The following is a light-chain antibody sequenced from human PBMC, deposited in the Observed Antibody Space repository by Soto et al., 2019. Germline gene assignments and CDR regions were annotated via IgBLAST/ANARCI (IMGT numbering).Light chain of an antibody. CDR1: SSDVGGYDY. Sequence: QSALTQPPSASGSPGQSVTISCTGTSSDVGGYDYVSWYQQHPGKAPKLMIYEVRDRPSGVPDRFSGSKSGNTASLTDSGLQAEDEADYYCSSFAGNNNFGVVFGGGTKLTVL. CDR3: SSFAGNNNFGVV. V-gene: IGLV2-8*01. J-gene: IGLJ2*01. CDR2: EVR.